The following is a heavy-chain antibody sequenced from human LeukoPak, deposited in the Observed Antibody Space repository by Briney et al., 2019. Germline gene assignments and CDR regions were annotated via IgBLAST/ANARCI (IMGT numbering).Heavy chain of an antibody. V-gene: IGHV4-61*02. J-gene: IGHJ6*03. D-gene: IGHD6-6*01. CDR3: ARGGGYWQLVEYYYYMDV. CDR2: IYTSGST. Sequence: SETLSLTCTVSGGSISSGSYYWSWIRQPAGKGLEWIGRIYTSGSTNYNPSLKSRVTISVDTSKNQFSLKLSSVTAADTAVYYCARGGGYWQLVEYYYYMDVWGKGTTVTVSS. CDR1: GGSISSGSYY.